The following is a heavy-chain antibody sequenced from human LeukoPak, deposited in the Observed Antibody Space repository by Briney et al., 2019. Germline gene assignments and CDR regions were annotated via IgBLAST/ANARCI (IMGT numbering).Heavy chain of an antibody. Sequence: SVKVSCKASGGTFSSYAISLVRQAPGQGLECMGGIIPIFGTANYAQKFQGRVTITSDESTSTAYMELSSLRSEDTAVYYCARVPNSSSWQTYYYYMDVWGKGTTVTVSS. J-gene: IGHJ6*03. D-gene: IGHD6-13*01. CDR3: ARVPNSSSWQTYYYYMDV. V-gene: IGHV1-69*13. CDR2: IIPIFGTA. CDR1: GGTFSSYA.